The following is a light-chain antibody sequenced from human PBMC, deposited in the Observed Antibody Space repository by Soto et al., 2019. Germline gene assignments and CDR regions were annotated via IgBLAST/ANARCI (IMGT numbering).Light chain of an antibody. CDR2: DVN. J-gene: IGLJ2*01. V-gene: IGLV2-14*01. CDR3: SSYTSSSTLVV. CDR1: SSDVGGYNY. Sequence: QSALTQPASVSGSPGQSITISCTGTSSDVGGYNYVSWYQQHPGKAPKLMIYDVNNRPSGVSYRFSGSKSGNTASLTISGLQAEDEADYYCSSYTSSSTLVVFGGGTKLPS.